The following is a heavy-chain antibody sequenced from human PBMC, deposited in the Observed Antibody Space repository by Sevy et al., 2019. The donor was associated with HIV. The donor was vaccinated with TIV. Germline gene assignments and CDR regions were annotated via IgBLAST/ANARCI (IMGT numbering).Heavy chain of an antibody. J-gene: IGHJ6*02. Sequence: GGSVRLSCAASGFTFSSFEMTWVRQAPGKGLEWVSYISSSGSTIYYTNSVKGRFTISRDNAKNSLYLQMNSLRAEDTAVYYCAKRGGHYDLGMDVWGQGTTVTVSS. CDR2: ISSSGSTI. CDR3: AKRGGHYDLGMDV. CDR1: GFTFSSFE. D-gene: IGHD3-3*01. V-gene: IGHV3-48*03.